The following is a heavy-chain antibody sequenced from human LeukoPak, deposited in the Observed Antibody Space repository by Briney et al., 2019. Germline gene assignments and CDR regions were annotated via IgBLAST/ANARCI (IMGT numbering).Heavy chain of an antibody. CDR3: ARPEGSSGSPDAFDI. CDR1: GYSFTSYW. CDR2: IYPGDSDT. V-gene: IGHV5-51*01. Sequence: GESLKISCKGSGYSFTSYWIGWVRQMPGKGLEWMGIIYPGDSDTRYSPSFQGQVTISADKSVSTAYLQWSSLKASDTAMYYCARPEGSSGSPDAFDIWGQGTMVTVSS. D-gene: IGHD6-19*01. J-gene: IGHJ3*02.